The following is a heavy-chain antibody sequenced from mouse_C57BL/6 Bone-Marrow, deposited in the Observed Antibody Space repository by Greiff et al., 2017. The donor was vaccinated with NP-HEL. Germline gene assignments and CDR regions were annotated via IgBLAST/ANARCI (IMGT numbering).Heavy chain of an antibody. V-gene: IGHV14-4*01. Sequence: VQLQQSGAELVRPGASVKLSCTASGFNIKDDYLHWVQQRPEQGLEWIGWIDPENGDTEYASKFQGKATITADTSSNTAYLQLSSLTSEDTAVYYCTTSYGSSSYYFDYWGQGTTLTVSS. CDR2: IDPENGDT. CDR1: GFNIKDDY. CDR3: TTSYGSSSYYFDY. D-gene: IGHD1-1*01. J-gene: IGHJ2*01.